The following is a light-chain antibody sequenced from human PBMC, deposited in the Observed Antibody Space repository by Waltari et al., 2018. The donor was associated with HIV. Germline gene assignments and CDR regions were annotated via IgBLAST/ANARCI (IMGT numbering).Light chain of an antibody. CDR2: GAF. J-gene: IGKJ4*01. V-gene: IGKV1-NL1*01. Sequence: DIQMTQSPSSLSPSIGDTVTIFCRASQDISNSVSWFQKQPGKVPKLLVHGAFIVQRGVPSRFSGSGSGTDYTLTINGLQAEDFASYFCQQYHGVPLTFGGGTRVDI. CDR1: QDISNS. CDR3: QQYHGVPLT.